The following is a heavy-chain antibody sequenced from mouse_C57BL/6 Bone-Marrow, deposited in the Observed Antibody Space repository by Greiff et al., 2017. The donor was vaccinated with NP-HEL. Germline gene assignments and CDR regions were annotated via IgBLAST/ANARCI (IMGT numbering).Heavy chain of an antibody. CDR3: ASPAQAPWFAY. CDR1: GYTFTSYW. D-gene: IGHD3-2*02. J-gene: IGHJ3*01. V-gene: IGHV1-69*01. Sequence: VQLQQPGAELVMPGASVKLSCKASGYTFTSYWMHWVKQRPGQGLEWIGEIDPSDSYTNYNQKFKGKSTVTVDKSSSTAYMQLSSLTSEDSAVYYCASPAQAPWFAYWGQGTLVTFS. CDR2: IDPSDSYT.